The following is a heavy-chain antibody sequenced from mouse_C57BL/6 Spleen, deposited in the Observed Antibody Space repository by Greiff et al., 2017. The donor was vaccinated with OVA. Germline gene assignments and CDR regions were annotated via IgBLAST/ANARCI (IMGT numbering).Heavy chain of an antibody. V-gene: IGHV1-26*01. CDR3: ARCVCSSAWFAY. D-gene: IGHD1-3*01. CDR1: GYTFTDYY. CDR2: INPNNGGT. Sequence: EVQLQQSGPELVKPGASVKISCKASGYTFTDYYMNWVKQSHGKSLEWIGDINPNNGGTSYNQKFKGKATLTVDKSSSTSYLQLRSLTSEDSAVYYCARCVCSSAWFAYWGQGTLVTVSA. J-gene: IGHJ3*01.